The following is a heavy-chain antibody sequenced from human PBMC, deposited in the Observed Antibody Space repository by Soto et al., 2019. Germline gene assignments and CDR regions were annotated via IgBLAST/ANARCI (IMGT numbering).Heavy chain of an antibody. Sequence: GGSLRLSCAASGFTFSSYSMNWVRQAPGKGLEWVSSINSSGSYKYYADSVKGRFTISRDNAKNSLYLQMNSLRAEDTAVYYCARIIGYGYHYYGLDVWGQGTTVTVSS. J-gene: IGHJ6*02. CDR1: GFTFSSYS. V-gene: IGHV3-21*01. CDR2: INSSGSYK. D-gene: IGHD5-18*01. CDR3: ARIIGYGYHYYGLDV.